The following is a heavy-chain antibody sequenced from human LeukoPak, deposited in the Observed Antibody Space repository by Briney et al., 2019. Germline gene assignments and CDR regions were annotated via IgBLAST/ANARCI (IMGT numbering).Heavy chain of an antibody. D-gene: IGHD3-10*01. CDR3: ARLYYYGSGSYHGY. CDR2: INPNSGGT. J-gene: IGHJ4*02. CDR1: GYTFTGYY. Sequence: ASVKVSCTASGYTFTGYYMHWVRQAPGQGLEWMGWINPNSGGTNYAQKFQGRVTMTRDTSISTAHMELSRLRSDDTAVYYCARLYYYGSGSYHGYWGQGTLVTVSS. V-gene: IGHV1-2*02.